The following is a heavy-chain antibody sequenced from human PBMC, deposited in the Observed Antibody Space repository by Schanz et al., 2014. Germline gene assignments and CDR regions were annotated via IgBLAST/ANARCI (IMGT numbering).Heavy chain of an antibody. Sequence: QVQLVQSGAEVKKPGASVKVSCKASGYTLTNFDINWVRQAPGQGLEWMGWMNPNSGTTGYAQKFPGRVTMTRNTSTSTAYMELRGLRSDDTAVYYGARDRRPRYFDWLVFYRGQGTLLTVSS. V-gene: IGHV1-8*01. CDR1: GYTLTNFD. J-gene: IGHJ4*02. CDR3: ARDRRPRYFDWLVFY. D-gene: IGHD3-9*01. CDR2: MNPNSGTT.